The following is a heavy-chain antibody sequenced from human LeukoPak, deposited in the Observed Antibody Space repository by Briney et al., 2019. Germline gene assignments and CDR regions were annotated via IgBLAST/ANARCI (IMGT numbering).Heavy chain of an antibody. Sequence: TGGSLRLSCAASGFTFSSYAMRWVRQAPGKGLEWVSAISAGGYTTYYADSVRGRFTISRDNSKNTLYLQMNTLRVEDTAVYYCATVNAWGQGTLVTVSS. V-gene: IGHV3-23*01. J-gene: IGHJ5*02. CDR1: GFTFSSYA. CDR2: ISAGGYTT. CDR3: ATVNA.